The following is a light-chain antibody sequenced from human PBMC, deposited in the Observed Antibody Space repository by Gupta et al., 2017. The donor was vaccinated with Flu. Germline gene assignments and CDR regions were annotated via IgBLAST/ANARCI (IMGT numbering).Light chain of an antibody. CDR3: QQRINRPIT. Sequence: DIQMTQSPSSLSASVGDRVTITCRASQNVKNYLNWYQQKSGKAPKLLIYAASSLQSGVPSRFSGSASGTDFTLTISMLQPEDFATYYIQQRINRPITFDAGTKVELK. CDR1: QNVKNY. CDR2: AAS. J-gene: IGKJ4*01. V-gene: IGKV1-39*01.